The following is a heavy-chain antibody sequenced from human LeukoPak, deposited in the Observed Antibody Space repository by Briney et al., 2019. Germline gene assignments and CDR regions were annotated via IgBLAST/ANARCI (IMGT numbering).Heavy chain of an antibody. V-gene: IGHV3-48*01. CDR1: GFTFSSYS. Sequence: GGSLRLSCAASGFTFSSYSMNWVRQAPGKGLEWVSYISGSSSTIYYADSVKGRFTISRDNAKNSLYLQMNSLRAEDTAVYYCARALYDFWTYYYYYGMDVWGQGTTVTVSS. D-gene: IGHD3-3*01. CDR2: ISGSSSTI. CDR3: ARALYDFWTYYYYYGMDV. J-gene: IGHJ6*02.